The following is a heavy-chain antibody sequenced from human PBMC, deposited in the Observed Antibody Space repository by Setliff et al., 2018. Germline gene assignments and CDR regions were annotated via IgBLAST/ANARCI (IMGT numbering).Heavy chain of an antibody. D-gene: IGHD2-8*01. J-gene: IGHJ3*01. CDR3: VHNADFIGTFNT. Sequence: GGSLRLSCATSDFDFTSAWMNWVRQAPGKGLEWVGRIKAKADGGTIDYATPVKGRFTISRDDSKSTVYLQMSSLKIEDTAVYYCVHNADFIGTFNTWGQGTMVTVPS. V-gene: IGHV3-15*07. CDR2: IKAKADGGTI. CDR1: DFDFTSAW.